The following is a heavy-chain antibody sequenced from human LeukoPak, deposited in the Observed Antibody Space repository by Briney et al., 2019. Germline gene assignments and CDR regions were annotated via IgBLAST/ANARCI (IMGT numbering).Heavy chain of an antibody. CDR2: ISSSGSNI. CDR1: TFTFSDYY. Sequence: GGSLRLSCAASTFTFSDYYMTWIRQAPGKGLEWVSYISSSGSNIYYADSVKGRFTISRDNAKNSLYLQMNSLRAEDTAVYYCAKDLDYYGSGSAFDYWGQGTLVTVSS. V-gene: IGHV3-11*04. D-gene: IGHD3-10*01. J-gene: IGHJ4*02. CDR3: AKDLDYYGSGSAFDY.